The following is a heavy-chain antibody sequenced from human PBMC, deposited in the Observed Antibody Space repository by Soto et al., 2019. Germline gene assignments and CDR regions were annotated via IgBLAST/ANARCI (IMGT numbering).Heavy chain of an antibody. V-gene: IGHV4-4*02. CDR1: VGTVASSHW. Sequence: PWETLSLTCGFSVGTVASSHWWSWVRQSPGRGLEWIGNVYHTGDTNFNPSLQSRVTFSVDKSNNQFSLRLTSVTAADTAVYFCAREIVTAGGTNYLDRWGPGTLVSVSS. CDR3: AREIVTAGGTNYLDR. CDR2: VYHTGDT. J-gene: IGHJ4*03. D-gene: IGHD2-21*02.